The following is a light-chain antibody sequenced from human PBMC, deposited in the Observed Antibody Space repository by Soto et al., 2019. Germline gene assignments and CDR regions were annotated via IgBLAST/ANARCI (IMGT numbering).Light chain of an antibody. Sequence: VLTRSPGTLYLSPGERATLSCRASQSVSSSYLGWDQQKPGQAPRLLMYGASSRATGIPDRFSGSGSGTDFTLTISRLEPEDSAVYYCQQFDDSVTFGQVTLLEIK. CDR3: QQFDDSVT. CDR2: GAS. CDR1: QSVSSSY. J-gene: IGKJ5*01. V-gene: IGKV3-20*01.